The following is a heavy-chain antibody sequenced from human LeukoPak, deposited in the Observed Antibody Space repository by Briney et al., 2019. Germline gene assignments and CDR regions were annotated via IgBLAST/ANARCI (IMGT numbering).Heavy chain of an antibody. V-gene: IGHV1-69*05. J-gene: IGHJ6*03. D-gene: IGHD6-13*01. CDR1: GGTFSSYA. Sequence: SVNVSCKASGGTFSSYAISWVRQAPGQGLEWMGGIIPIFGTANYAQKFQGRVTITTDESTSTAYMELSSLRSEDTAVYYCASTQQAKNYYYYYYMDVWGKGTTVTVSS. CDR3: ASTQQAKNYYYYYYMDV. CDR2: IIPIFGTA.